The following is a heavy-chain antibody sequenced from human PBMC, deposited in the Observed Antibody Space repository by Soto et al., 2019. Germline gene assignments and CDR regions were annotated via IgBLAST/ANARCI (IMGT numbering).Heavy chain of an antibody. V-gene: IGHV1-2*04. J-gene: IGHJ4*02. D-gene: IGHD2-2*02. Sequence: ASVKVSCKASGYTFTGYYMHWARQAPGQGLEWMGCINPNSGGTNYAQKFQGWVTMTRDTSISTAYMELSRLRSDDTAVYYCARAPLKVYRLFDYWGQGTLVTVSS. CDR3: ARAPLKVYRLFDY. CDR2: INPNSGGT. CDR1: GYTFTGYY.